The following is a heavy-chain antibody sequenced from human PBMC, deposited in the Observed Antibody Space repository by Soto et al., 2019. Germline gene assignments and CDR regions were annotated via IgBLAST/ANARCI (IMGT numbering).Heavy chain of an antibody. CDR2: ISSSSSYI. D-gene: IGHD2-15*01. CDR1: GFTFSSYS. CDR3: ARDGYCSGGSCYSGSDP. V-gene: IGHV3-21*01. J-gene: IGHJ5*02. Sequence: GSLRLSCAASGFTFSSYSMNWVRQAPGKGLEWVSSISSSSSYIYYADSVKGRFTISRDNAKNSLYLQMNSLRAEDTAVYYCARDGYCSGGSCYSGSDPWGQGTLVTVSS.